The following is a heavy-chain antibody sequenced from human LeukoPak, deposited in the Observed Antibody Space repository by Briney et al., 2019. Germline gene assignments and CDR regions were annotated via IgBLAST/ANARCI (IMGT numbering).Heavy chain of an antibody. CDR1: GGFNTHYY. CDR2: IYHSGST. Sequence: PSETLSLTCSVSGGFNTHYYWSWIRQPPGKGLEWIGYIYHSGSTYYNPSLKSRVTISVDRSKNQFSLKLSSVTAADTAVYYCARWSEQWLVADPWGQGTLVTVSS. J-gene: IGHJ5*02. CDR3: ARWSEQWLVADP. V-gene: IGHV4-59*12. D-gene: IGHD6-19*01.